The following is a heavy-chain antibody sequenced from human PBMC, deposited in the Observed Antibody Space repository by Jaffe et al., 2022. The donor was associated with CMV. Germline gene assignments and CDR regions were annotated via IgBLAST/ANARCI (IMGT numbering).Heavy chain of an antibody. Sequence: QVQLVESGGGLVKPGGSLRLSCAASGFTFSDYYMSWIRQAPGKGLEWVSYISSSGSTIYYADSVKGRFTISRDNAKNSLYLQMNSLRAEDTAVYYCAREDSRWFGDRHDYYYYYGMDVWGQGTTVTVSS. CDR3: AREDSRWFGDRHDYYYYYGMDV. V-gene: IGHV3-11*01. CDR1: GFTFSDYY. CDR2: ISSSGSTI. J-gene: IGHJ6*02. D-gene: IGHD3-10*01.